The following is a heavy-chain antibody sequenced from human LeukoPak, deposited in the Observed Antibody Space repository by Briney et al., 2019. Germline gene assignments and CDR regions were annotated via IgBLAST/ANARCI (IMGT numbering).Heavy chain of an antibody. J-gene: IGHJ4*02. D-gene: IGHD3-22*01. V-gene: IGHV1-69*13. CDR1: GYTFTGYY. Sequence: SVKVSCKASGYTFTGYYMHWVRQAPGQGLEWMGGIIPIFGTSNYAQKFQGRVTITADESTSTAYMELTSLRSDDTAIYYCARDAAIFDSRGYYFLWWGQGTLVTVSS. CDR3: ARDAAIFDSRGYYFLW. CDR2: IIPIFGTS.